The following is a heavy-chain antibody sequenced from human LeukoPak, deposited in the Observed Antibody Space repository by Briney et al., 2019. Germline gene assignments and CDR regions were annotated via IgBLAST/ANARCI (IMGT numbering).Heavy chain of an antibody. CDR1: GGSISSYY. J-gene: IGHJ4*02. D-gene: IGHD5-24*01. Sequence: SETLSLTCTVSGGSISSYYWSWIRQPPGKGLEWIGYIYHSGNTNYNPSLKSRLTISVDTSKNQFSLKLSSVTAANTAVYYCARESRRDGYKFDYWGQGTLVTVSS. V-gene: IGHV4-59*01. CDR3: ARESRRDGYKFDY. CDR2: IYHSGNT.